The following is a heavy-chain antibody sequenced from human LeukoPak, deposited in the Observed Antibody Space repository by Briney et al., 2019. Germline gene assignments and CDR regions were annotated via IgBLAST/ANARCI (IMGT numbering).Heavy chain of an antibody. CDR1: GFTFSSYE. J-gene: IGHJ4*02. CDR2: ISSSGSTI. Sequence: PGGSLRLSCAASGFTFSSYEMNWVRQAPGKGLEWVSYISSSGSTIYYADSVKGRFTISRDNAKNSLYLQMNSLRAEDTAVYYCASYYDILTGYYAAEWNDYWGQGTLVTVSS. D-gene: IGHD3-9*01. V-gene: IGHV3-48*03. CDR3: ASYYDILTGYYAAEWNDY.